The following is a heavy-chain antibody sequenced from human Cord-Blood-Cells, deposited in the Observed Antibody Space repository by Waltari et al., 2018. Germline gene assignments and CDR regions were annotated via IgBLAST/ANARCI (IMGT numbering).Heavy chain of an antibody. J-gene: IGHJ4*02. D-gene: IGHD6-13*01. CDR3: ARDYSSSWYFDY. V-gene: IGHV3-21*01. CDR1: GFTFSSYS. CDR2: IISISSYK. Sequence: EVQLVESGGGLVKPGGSLRLSCAASGFTFSSYSMNWVRQAPGKGLEWVSSIISISSYKYYADSVKGRFTISRDNAKNSLYLQMNSLRAEDTAVYYCARDYSSSWYFDYWGQGTLVTVSS.